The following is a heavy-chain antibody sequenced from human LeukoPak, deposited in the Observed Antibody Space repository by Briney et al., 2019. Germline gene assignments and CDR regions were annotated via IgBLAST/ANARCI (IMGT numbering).Heavy chain of an antibody. CDR1: GGSISSYH. J-gene: IGHJ3*02. D-gene: IGHD1-26*01. CDR3: ARSGSYANDAFHI. Sequence: SETLSLTCTVSGGSISSYHWSWIRQPAGKELKWIGRPYTSGGTNYNHSLNSRVSMSVDTPKSQFSLELNSVTAADTAVYYCARSGSYANDAFHIWGQGTMVTVSS. V-gene: IGHV4-4*07. CDR2: PYTSGGT.